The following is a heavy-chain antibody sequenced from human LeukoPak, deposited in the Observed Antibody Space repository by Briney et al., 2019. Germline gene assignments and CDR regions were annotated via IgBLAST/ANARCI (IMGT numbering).Heavy chain of an antibody. CDR3: ARLNEGN. J-gene: IGHJ4*02. CDR1: GGSISSYY. CDR2: INYSGST. D-gene: IGHD1-1*01. V-gene: IGHV4-59*08. Sequence: SETLSLTCTVSGGSISSYYWSWIRQPPGKGLEWIGYINYSGSTNYNPSLKSRVTISVDTSKNQFSLKLNSATAADTAVYYCARLNEGNWGQGTLVTVSS.